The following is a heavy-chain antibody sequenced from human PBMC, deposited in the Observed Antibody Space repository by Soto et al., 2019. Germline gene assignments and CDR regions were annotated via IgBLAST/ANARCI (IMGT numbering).Heavy chain of an antibody. CDR1: GGSVSSESHY. J-gene: IGHJ6*02. V-gene: IGHV4-61*01. D-gene: IGHD6-13*01. Sequence: SETLSLTCTVSGGSVSSESHYWSWIRQPPGKGLEWIGYIYYSGSTNYNPSLKSRATISVDTSKNQFSLKLRSVTAADTAVYYCARDQASPYYSSSWYGLGYYYYYGMDVWGQGTTVTVSS. CDR2: IYYSGST. CDR3: ARDQASPYYSSSWYGLGYYYYYGMDV.